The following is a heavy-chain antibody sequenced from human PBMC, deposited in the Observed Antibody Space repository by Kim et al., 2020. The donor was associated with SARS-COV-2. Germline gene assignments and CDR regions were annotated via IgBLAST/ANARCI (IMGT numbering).Heavy chain of an antibody. CDR2: ITGSGGST. Sequence: GGSLRLSCAASGFTFSSYAMSWVRQAPGKGLEWVAAITGSGGSTYYADSVKGRFTISRDDSKNTLYLQMNSLRDEDTAVYYCATDWGYTVTTGWYFVLWGRGTLVTVSS. J-gene: IGHJ2*01. CDR3: ATDWGYTVTTGWYFVL. CDR1: GFTFSSYA. D-gene: IGHD4-17*01. V-gene: IGHV3-23*01.